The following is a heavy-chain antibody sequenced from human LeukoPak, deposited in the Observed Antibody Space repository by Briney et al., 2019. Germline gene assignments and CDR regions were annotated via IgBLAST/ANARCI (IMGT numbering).Heavy chain of an antibody. J-gene: IGHJ3*02. Sequence: PSETLSLTCTVSGGSISSGSYYWSWIRQPAGKGLEWIGRIYTSGSTNYNPSLKSRVTISVDTSKNQFSLKLNSVTAADTAVYYCARVPSAMIVVGAFDIWGQGTMVTVSS. CDR2: IYTSGST. D-gene: IGHD3-22*01. V-gene: IGHV4-61*02. CDR3: ARVPSAMIVVGAFDI. CDR1: GGSISSGSYY.